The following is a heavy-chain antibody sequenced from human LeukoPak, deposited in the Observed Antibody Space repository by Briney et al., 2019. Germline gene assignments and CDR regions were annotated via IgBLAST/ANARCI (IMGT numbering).Heavy chain of an antibody. CDR1: GFTFDDYA. CDR2: ISWNSGSI. V-gene: IGHV3-9*01. Sequence: PGGSLRLSCAASGFTFDDYAMHWVRQAPGKGLEWVSGISWNSGSIGYADSVKGRFTISRDNAKNSLYLQMNRLRAEDTAVYYCARDYYNSRGFFSYNHGMDVWGQGTTVTVSS. CDR3: ARDYYNSRGFFSYNHGMDV. J-gene: IGHJ6*02. D-gene: IGHD2/OR15-2a*01.